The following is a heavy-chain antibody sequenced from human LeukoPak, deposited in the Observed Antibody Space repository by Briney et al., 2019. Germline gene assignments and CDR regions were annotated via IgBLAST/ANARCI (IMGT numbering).Heavy chain of an antibody. CDR3: ASRSRSIAARPRSSYYYYMDV. CDR2: IIAIFGTA. CDR1: GGTFSSYA. J-gene: IGHJ6*03. D-gene: IGHD6-6*01. Sequence: SVKVSCKASGGTFSSYAISWVRQAPGQGLEWIGGIIAIFGTANYAQKFQGRVTITADESTSTVYMELSSLRSEDTAVYYCASRSRSIAARPRSSYYYYMDVWSKGTTVTVSS. V-gene: IGHV1-69*13.